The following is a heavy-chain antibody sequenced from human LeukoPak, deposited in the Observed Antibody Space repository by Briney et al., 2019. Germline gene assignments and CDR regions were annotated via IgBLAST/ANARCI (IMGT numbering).Heavy chain of an antibody. CDR2: INHSGST. V-gene: IGHV4-34*01. CDR3: ATSFDYYYYYMDV. Sequence: SETLSLTCAVYGGSFSGYYWSWIRQPPGKGLEWIGEINHSGSTNYNPSLKSRVTISVDTSKNQFSLKLSSVTAADTAVYYCATSFDYYYYYMDVWGKGTTVTVSS. D-gene: IGHD3-16*01. J-gene: IGHJ6*03. CDR1: GGSFSGYY.